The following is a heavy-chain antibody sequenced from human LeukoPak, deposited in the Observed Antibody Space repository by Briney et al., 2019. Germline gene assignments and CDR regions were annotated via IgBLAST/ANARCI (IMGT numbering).Heavy chain of an antibody. J-gene: IGHJ6*02. CDR2: ISSSGSTI. CDR1: GFTFSDYY. Sequence: GGSLRLSCAASGFTFSDYYMSWIRQAPGKGLEWVSYISSSGSTIYYADSVKGRFTISRDNAKNSLYLQMNSLRAEDTAVDYCARDRGCGGGPHRIYYYYGMDVWGQGTTVTVSS. V-gene: IGHV3-11*01. D-gene: IGHD3-16*01. CDR3: ARDRGCGGGPHRIYYYYGMDV.